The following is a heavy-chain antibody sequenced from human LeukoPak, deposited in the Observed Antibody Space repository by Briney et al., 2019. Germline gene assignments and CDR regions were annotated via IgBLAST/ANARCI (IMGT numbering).Heavy chain of an antibody. Sequence: SGGSLRLSCAASGFTMNHYAMYWVRQAPGKGLERVAVISFDGNNKFEADSVQGRFIVSRDNSKNTLYLEMSSLRVEDTAVYYCARDAKASGYYYYYMDVWGRGTTVIATS. CDR1: GFTMNHYA. CDR2: ISFDGNNK. CDR3: ARDAKASGYYYYYMDV. D-gene: IGHD6-6*01. V-gene: IGHV3-30-3*01. J-gene: IGHJ6*03.